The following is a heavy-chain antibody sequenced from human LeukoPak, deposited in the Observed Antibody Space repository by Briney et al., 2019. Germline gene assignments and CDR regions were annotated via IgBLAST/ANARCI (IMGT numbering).Heavy chain of an antibody. CDR1: GFTFSSYA. CDR2: ISYDGSNK. D-gene: IGHD3-10*01. CDR3: ASDRSSVSLFDY. V-gene: IGHV3-30*04. Sequence: PGGSLRLSCAASGFTFSSYAMHWVCQAPGKGLEWVAVISYDGSNKYYADSVKGRFTISRDNAKNSLYLQMNSLRAEDTAVYYCASDRSSVSLFDYWGQGTLVTVSS. J-gene: IGHJ4*02.